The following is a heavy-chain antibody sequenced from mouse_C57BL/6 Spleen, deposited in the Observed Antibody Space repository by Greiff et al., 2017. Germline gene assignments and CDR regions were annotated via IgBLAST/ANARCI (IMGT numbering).Heavy chain of an antibody. V-gene: IGHV1-64*01. CDR1: GYTFTSYW. J-gene: IGHJ4*01. CDR2: IHPNSGST. Sequence: QVQLKQPGAELVKPGASVKLSCKASGYTFTSYWMHWVKQRPGQGLEWIGMIHPNSGSTNYNEKFKSKATLTVDKSSSTAYMQLSSLTSEDSAVYYCARKGGNYAMDYWGQGTSVTVSS. CDR3: ARKGGNYAMDY.